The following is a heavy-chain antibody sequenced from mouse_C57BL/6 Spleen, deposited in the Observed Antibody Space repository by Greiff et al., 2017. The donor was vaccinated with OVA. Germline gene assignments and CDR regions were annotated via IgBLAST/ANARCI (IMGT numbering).Heavy chain of an antibody. V-gene: IGHV1-82*01. J-gene: IGHJ1*03. CDR1: GYAFSSSW. D-gene: IGHD3-2*02. CDR3: ARGGDSSGYWYFDV. CDR2: IYPGDGDT. Sequence: VKLQESGPELVKPGASVKISCKASGYAFSSSWMNWVKQRPGKGLEWIGRIYPGDGDTNYNGKFKGKATLTADKSSSTAYMQLSSLTSEDSAVYFCARGGDSSGYWYFDVWGTGTTVTVSS.